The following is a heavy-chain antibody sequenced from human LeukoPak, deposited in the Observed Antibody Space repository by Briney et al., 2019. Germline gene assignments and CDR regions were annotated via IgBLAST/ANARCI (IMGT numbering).Heavy chain of an antibody. Sequence: SETLSLTCAVYGGSFSGYYWSWIRQPPGKGLEWIGEINHSGSTNYNPSLKSRVTISVDTSKNRSSLKLSSVTAADTAVYYCARGIGVPYYYMDVWGKGTTVTVSS. CDR1: GGSFSGYY. D-gene: IGHD3-3*01. J-gene: IGHJ6*03. V-gene: IGHV4-34*01. CDR2: INHSGST. CDR3: ARGIGVPYYYMDV.